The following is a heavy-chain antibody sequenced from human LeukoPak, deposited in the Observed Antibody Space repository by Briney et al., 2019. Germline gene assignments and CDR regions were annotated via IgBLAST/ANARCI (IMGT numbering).Heavy chain of an antibody. CDR2: IYSGGST. CDR3: ARGDDYGDMDY. CDR1: GFTVSSNY. J-gene: IGHJ4*02. D-gene: IGHD4-17*01. V-gene: IGHV3-53*04. Sequence: GASLRLSCAASGFTVSSNYMSWVRQAPGKGLEWVSVIYSGGSTYYADSVKGRFTISRHNSKNTLYLQMNSLRAEDTAVYYCARGDDYGDMDYWGQGTLVTVSS.